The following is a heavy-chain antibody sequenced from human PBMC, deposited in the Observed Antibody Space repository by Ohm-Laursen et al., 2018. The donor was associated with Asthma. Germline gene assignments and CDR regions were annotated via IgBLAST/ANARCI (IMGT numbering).Heavy chain of an antibody. D-gene: IGHD6-13*01. CDR3: ARGDIAAAGPGGYYYGMDV. V-gene: IGHV3-30*03. CDR2: ILYDGRNK. J-gene: IGHJ6*02. Sequence: SSLRLSCAASGFSFSSSGMHWVRQAPGKGLEPVAGILYDGRNKYYADSVKGQFTISRDNSKNTLFLQMNSLRAEDTAVYYCARGDIAAAGPGGYYYGMDVWGQGTTVTVSS. CDR1: GFSFSSSG.